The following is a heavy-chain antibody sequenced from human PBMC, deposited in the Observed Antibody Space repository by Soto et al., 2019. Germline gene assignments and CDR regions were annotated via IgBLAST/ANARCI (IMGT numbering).Heavy chain of an antibody. CDR2: ISYDGSNK. CDR1: GFTFSSYG. V-gene: IGHV3-30*18. J-gene: IGHJ4*02. CDR3: AKDAKGNYYDSKSFFDY. Sequence: PGGSLRLSCAASGFTFSSYGMHWVRQAPGKGLEWVAVISYDGSNKYYADSVKGRFTIPRDNSKNTLYLQMNSLRAEDTAVYYCAKDAKGNYYDSKSFFDYWGQGTLVTVSS. D-gene: IGHD3-22*01.